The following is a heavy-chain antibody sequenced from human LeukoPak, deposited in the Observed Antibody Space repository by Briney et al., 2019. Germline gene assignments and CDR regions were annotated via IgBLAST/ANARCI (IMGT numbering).Heavy chain of an antibody. J-gene: IGHJ4*02. CDR2: INWNGGST. CDR1: GFTFDDYG. Sequence: GGSLRLSCAASGFTFDDYGMSWVRQAPGKGLEWVSGINWNGGSTGYADSVKGRFTISRDNAKNSLYLQMNSLRAEDTALYYCARDFADSSGYWGSFDYWGQGTLVTVSS. D-gene: IGHD3-22*01. CDR3: ARDFADSSGYWGSFDY. V-gene: IGHV3-20*04.